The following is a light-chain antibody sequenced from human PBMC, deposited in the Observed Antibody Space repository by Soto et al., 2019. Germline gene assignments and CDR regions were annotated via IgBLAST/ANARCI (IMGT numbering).Light chain of an antibody. V-gene: IGKV4-1*01. CDR2: WAS. Sequence: DIVMTQSPDSLAVSLGERATLNCKSSQSVLYRSNNKNYLAWYQQKPGQPPKLLIYWASTRESGVPDRFSGSGSGTDFTLTISSLQAEDVALYCCQQYYSIPLTFGGGTKVEIK. J-gene: IGKJ4*01. CDR3: QQYYSIPLT. CDR1: QSVLYRSNNKNY.